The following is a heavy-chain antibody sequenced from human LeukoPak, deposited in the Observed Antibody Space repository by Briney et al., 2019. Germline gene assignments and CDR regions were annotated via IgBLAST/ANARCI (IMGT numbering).Heavy chain of an antibody. CDR1: GFTFGDTW. Sequence: GGSLRLSCAASGFTFGDTWMNWVRQAPGQGPEWVANIKQDGSEKFYVASVKGRFTISRDNAKNSLYLQMNSLRAEDTALYYCATSYDMGWLIGYWGQGTLVTVSS. J-gene: IGHJ4*02. D-gene: IGHD3/OR15-3a*01. V-gene: IGHV3-7*03. CDR3: ATSYDMGWLIGY. CDR2: IKQDGSEK.